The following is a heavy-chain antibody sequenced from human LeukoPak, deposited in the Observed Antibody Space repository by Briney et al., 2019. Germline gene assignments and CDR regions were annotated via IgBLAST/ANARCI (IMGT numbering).Heavy chain of an antibody. D-gene: IGHD2-2*01. CDR2: SIPIFGTA. Sequence: ASVKVSCKASGGTFSSYAISWVRQAPGQGLEWMGGSIPIFGTANYAQKFQGRVTITADESTSTAYMELSSLRSEDTAVYYCASVNVVVPAAARDYYYYGMDVWGQGTTVTVSS. J-gene: IGHJ6*02. CDR1: GGTFSSYA. V-gene: IGHV1-69*13. CDR3: ASVNVVVPAAARDYYYYGMDV.